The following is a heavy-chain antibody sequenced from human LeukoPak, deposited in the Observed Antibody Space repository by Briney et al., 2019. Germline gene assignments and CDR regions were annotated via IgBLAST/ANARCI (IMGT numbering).Heavy chain of an antibody. J-gene: IGHJ3*02. Sequence: GGSLRLSCVASGFTFNTYSMHWVRQAPGKGLEWVAVLSFDGDEKHYADSVKGRFTLSRDNSKNTLYLQMNSLRAEDTAVYYCAKDRNQLLRRGLNIWGQGTMVTVSS. CDR2: LSFDGDEK. CDR1: GFTFNTYS. CDR3: AKDRNQLLRRGLNI. D-gene: IGHD2-2*01. V-gene: IGHV3-30-3*02.